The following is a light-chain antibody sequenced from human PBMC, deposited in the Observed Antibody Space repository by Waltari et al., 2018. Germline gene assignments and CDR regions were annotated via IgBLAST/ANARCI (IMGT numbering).Light chain of an antibody. Sequence: EVVMTQSPATLSVSPGGRATLSCRASQSIATNLAWYQQTRGQAPRLLIFAASTRATSISGRFSGSGSGTEFTLTISSLQSEDSAVYYCQQYNRWPPITFGQGTRLEIK. CDR3: QQYNRWPPIT. J-gene: IGKJ5*01. V-gene: IGKV3-15*01. CDR1: QSIATN. CDR2: AAS.